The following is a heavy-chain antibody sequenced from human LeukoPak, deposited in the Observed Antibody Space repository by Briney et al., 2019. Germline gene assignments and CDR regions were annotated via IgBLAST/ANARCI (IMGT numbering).Heavy chain of an antibody. CDR1: GGSFSGYY. Sequence: SETLFLTCAVYGGSFSGYYWSWIRQPPGKGLEWIGEINHSGSTNYNPSLKSRVTISVDTSKNQFSLKLSSVTAADTAVYYCARGPSARYFDLWGRGTLVTVSS. CDR2: INHSGST. V-gene: IGHV4-34*01. CDR3: ARGPSARYFDL. J-gene: IGHJ2*01.